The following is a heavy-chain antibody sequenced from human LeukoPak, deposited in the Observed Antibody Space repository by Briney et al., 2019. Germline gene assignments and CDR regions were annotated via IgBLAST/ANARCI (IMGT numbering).Heavy chain of an antibody. V-gene: IGHV3-7*01. CDR1: GFIFTSYW. CDR3: ARVSSSGWDYYYYYYMDV. CDR2: IKQDGSEK. Sequence: PGGSLRLSCAASGFIFTSYWMSWVRQAPRKGLEWVANIKQDGSEKYYVDSVKGRFTISRDNAKNSLYLQMNSLRADDTAVYYCARVSSSGWDYYYYYYMDVWGKGTTVTVSS. J-gene: IGHJ6*03. D-gene: IGHD6-19*01.